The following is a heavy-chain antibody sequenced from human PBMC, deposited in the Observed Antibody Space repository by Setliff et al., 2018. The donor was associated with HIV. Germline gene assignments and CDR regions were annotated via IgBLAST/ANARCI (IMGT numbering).Heavy chain of an antibody. CDR2: INPNSGGT. CDR3: ARSGYSSSWYLDYYYYYGMDV. Sequence: ASVKVSCKASGYTFTGYYMHWVRQAPGQGLEWMGWINPNSGGTNYAQKFQGRVTMTRDTSISTAYMELNRLRSDDTAVYYCARSGYSSSWYLDYYYYYGMDVWGQGTTVTVPS. J-gene: IGHJ6*02. CDR1: GYTFTGYY. V-gene: IGHV1-2*02. D-gene: IGHD6-13*01.